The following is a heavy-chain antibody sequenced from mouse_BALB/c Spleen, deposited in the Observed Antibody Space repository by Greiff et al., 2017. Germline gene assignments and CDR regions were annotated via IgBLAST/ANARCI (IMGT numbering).Heavy chain of an antibody. V-gene: IGHV3-2*02. CDR1: GYSITSDYA. CDR2: LSYSGST. D-gene: IGHD3-1*01. J-gene: IGHJ4*01. CDR3: AKSSGSYYYAMDY. Sequence: DVKLQESGPGLVKPSQSLSLTCTVTGYSITSDYAWNWIRQFPGNKLEWMGYLSYSGSTSYNPSLKSRISITRDTSKNQFFLQLNSVTTEDTATYYCAKSSGSYYYAMDYWGQGTSVTVSS.